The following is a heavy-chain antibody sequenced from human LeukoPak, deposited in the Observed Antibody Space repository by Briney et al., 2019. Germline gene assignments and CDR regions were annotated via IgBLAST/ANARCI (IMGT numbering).Heavy chain of an antibody. D-gene: IGHD3-9*01. J-gene: IGHJ6*04. Sequence: GASVKVSCKASGGTFSSYAISWVRQAPGQGLELMGGIIPIFGTANYAQKFQGRVTITADKSTSTAYMELSSLRSEDTAVYYCARDPSYDILTGDGEADYYYGMDVWGKGTTVTVSS. CDR1: GGTFSSYA. CDR2: IIPIFGTA. V-gene: IGHV1-69*06. CDR3: ARDPSYDILTGDGEADYYYGMDV.